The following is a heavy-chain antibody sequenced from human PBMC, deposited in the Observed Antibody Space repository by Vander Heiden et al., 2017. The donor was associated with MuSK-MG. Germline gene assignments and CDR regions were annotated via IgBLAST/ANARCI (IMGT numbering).Heavy chain of an antibody. CDR3: TTGLWRDYFDY. CDR1: GFTFSNAG. J-gene: IGHJ4*02. CDR2: IKSKTDGGTT. V-gene: IGHV3-15*01. Sequence: EVQLVESGGGLVKPGGSLRLSCAASGFTFSNAGMSWVRQAPGKGLEWVGRIKSKTDGGTTDYAAPVKGRFTISRDDSKNTLYLQMNSLKTEVTAVYYCTTGLWRDYFDYWGQGTLVTVSS. D-gene: IGHD2-21*01.